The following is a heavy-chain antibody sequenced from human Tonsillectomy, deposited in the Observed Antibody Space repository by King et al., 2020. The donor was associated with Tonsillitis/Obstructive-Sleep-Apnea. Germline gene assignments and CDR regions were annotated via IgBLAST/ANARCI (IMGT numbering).Heavy chain of an antibody. CDR3: ARGFSLGIKRYYYMDV. CDR1: GGSFSGYY. J-gene: IGHJ6*03. CDR2: INHSGST. V-gene: IGHV4-34*01. Sequence: VQLPQWGAGLLKPSETLSLPCAVYGGSFSGYYWSWIRQPPGKGLEWIGEINHSGSTNYNPSLKSRVTISVDTSKNQFSLKLSSVTAADTAVYYCARGFSLGIKRYYYMDVWGKGTTVTVSS. D-gene: IGHD7-27*01.